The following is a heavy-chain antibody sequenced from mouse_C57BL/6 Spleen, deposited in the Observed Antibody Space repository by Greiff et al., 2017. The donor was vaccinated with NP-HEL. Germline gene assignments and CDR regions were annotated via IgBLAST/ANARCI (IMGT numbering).Heavy chain of an antibody. CDR3: ARQRDSSGYYFDY. Sequence: DVQLVESGGDLVKPGGSLKLSCAASGFTFSSYGMSWVRQTPDKRLEWVATISSGGSYTYYPDSVKGRFTISRDNAKNTLYLQMSSLKSEDTAMYYCARQRDSSGYYFDYWGQGTTLTVSS. J-gene: IGHJ2*01. CDR1: GFTFSSYG. CDR2: ISSGGSYT. D-gene: IGHD3-2*02. V-gene: IGHV5-6*01.